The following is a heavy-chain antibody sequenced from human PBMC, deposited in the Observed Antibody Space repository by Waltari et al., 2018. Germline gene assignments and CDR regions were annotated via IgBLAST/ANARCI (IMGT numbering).Heavy chain of an antibody. CDR3: ARAQIAAPGWFDP. CDR2: IYHSGST. V-gene: IGHV4-30-2*01. CDR1: GGSISSGGYS. Sequence: QLQLQESGSGLVKPSQTLSLTCAVSGGSISSGGYSWSWIRQPPGKGLEWIGYIYHSGSTYDNPSLKSRVTISVDRSKNQFSLKLSSVTAADTAVYYCARAQIAAPGWFDPWGQGTLVTVSS. J-gene: IGHJ5*02. D-gene: IGHD6-6*01.